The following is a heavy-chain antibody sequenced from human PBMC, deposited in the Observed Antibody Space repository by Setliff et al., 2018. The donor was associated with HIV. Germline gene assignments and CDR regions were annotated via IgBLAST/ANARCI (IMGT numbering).Heavy chain of an antibody. V-gene: IGHV3-48*03. J-gene: IGHJ5*02. D-gene: IGHD3-22*01. CDR2: IDSNGESI. CDR1: GFSFSTSD. CDR3: AREGSSGYTGWFDH. Sequence: LSLSCVASGFSFSTSDMNWVRHTPGKGLEWVAHIDSNGESIYYADSVRGRFSISRDNGRNSLYLQMNSLTDEDTAVYYCAREGSSGYTGWFDHWGQGTLVTVSS.